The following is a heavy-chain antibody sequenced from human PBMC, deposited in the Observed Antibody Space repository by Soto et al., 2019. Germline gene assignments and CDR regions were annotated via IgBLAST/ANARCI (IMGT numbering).Heavy chain of an antibody. CDR1: GGTFSSYA. D-gene: IGHD2-8*01. J-gene: IGHJ6*02. CDR2: IIPIFGTA. V-gene: IGHV1-69*01. CDR3: AGGYCTNGVCYRERYYYYYYGMDV. Sequence: QVQLVQSGAEVKKPGSSVKVSCKASGGTFSSYAISWVRQAPGQGLEWMGGIIPIFGTANYAQKFQGRVTITADESTSTAYMDLSSLRSEDTAVYYCAGGYCTNGVCYRERYYYYYYGMDVWGQGTTVTVSS.